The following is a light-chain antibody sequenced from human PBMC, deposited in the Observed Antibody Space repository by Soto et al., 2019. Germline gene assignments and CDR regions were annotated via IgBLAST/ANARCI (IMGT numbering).Light chain of an antibody. CDR2: LAS. V-gene: IGKV2-28*01. CDR1: QSLLHSNGYNY. CDR3: MQVLQTPFT. Sequence: DIVLTQSTLSLPVTPGEPASISCRSSQSLLHSNGYNYLAWFLQKAGQSPQLFIYLASSRASGVPYRFSGSGSGTDFTLKISRVEAEDVGVYYCMQVLQTPFTFGGGTKVDIK. J-gene: IGKJ4*01.